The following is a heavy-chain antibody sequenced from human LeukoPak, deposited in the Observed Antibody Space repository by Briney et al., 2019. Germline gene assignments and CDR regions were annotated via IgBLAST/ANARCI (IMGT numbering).Heavy chain of an antibody. V-gene: IGHV1-2*02. D-gene: IGHD1-1*01. CDR1: GYTFTGYY. J-gene: IGHJ5*02. CDR3: ARDSSGAGGWFDP. Sequence: ASVKVSCKASGYTFTGYYMHWGRQAPGQGPEWMGWTNSNNGGTFYAQNFQGRVTMTSDTSITTAYMELSSLRSDDTAVYYCARDSSGAGGWFDPWGQGTQVTVSS. CDR2: TNSNNGGT.